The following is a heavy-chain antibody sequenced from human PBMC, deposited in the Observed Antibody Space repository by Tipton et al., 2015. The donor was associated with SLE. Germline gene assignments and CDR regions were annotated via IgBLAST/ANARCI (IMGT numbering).Heavy chain of an antibody. Sequence: TLSLTCAVSGGSVSSSSYYWSWIRQPAGKGLEWIGRIYISGTTNNNPSLKSRVTISVDTSTNQFSLKLSSVTAADTAVYYCARSGDSSGRNLLDFDYLGQGTLVTVSS. CDR3: ARSGDSSGRNLLDFDY. J-gene: IGHJ4*02. CDR1: GGSVSSSSYY. V-gene: IGHV4-61*02. D-gene: IGHD3-22*01. CDR2: IYISGTT.